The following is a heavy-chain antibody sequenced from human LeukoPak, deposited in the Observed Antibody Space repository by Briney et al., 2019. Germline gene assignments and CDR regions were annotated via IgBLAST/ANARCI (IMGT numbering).Heavy chain of an antibody. CDR1: GYSFTSYG. V-gene: IGHV1-18*04. J-gene: IGHJ6*04. D-gene: IGHD1-14*01. CDR2: ISAYNGNK. CDR3: ARGSAKNRPTAYYYGMDV. Sequence: ASVKVSCKASGYSFTSYGISWVRQAPGQGLEWMGWISAYNGNKNYAQKLQGRVTMTTDTSTSTAYMELRSLRSDDTAVYYCARGSAKNRPTAYYYGMDVWGKGTTVTVSS.